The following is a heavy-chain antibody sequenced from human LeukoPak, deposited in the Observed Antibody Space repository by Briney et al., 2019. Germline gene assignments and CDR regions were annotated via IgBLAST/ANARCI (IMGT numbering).Heavy chain of an antibody. D-gene: IGHD6-13*01. CDR3: ARGEAVPIIGPIAPFGY. CDR1: GGSISSGGYY. Sequence: SETLSLTCTVSGGSISSGGYYWSWIRQHPGKGLEWIGYTYYSGSTYYNPSLKSRVTISVDTSKNQFSLKLSSVTAADTAVYYCARGEAVPIIGPIAPFGYWGQGILVTVSS. CDR2: TYYSGST. J-gene: IGHJ4*02. V-gene: IGHV4-31*03.